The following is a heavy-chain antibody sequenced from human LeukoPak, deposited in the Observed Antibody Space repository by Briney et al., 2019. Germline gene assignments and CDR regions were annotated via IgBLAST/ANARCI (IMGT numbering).Heavy chain of an antibody. D-gene: IGHD5-18*01. CDR2: T. Sequence: TDYAQKFQGRVTIIADESTSTAYMELSSLRSEDTAVYYCARDQGLRGYSYGFYYMDVWGKGTTVTVSS. V-gene: IGHV1-69*01. J-gene: IGHJ6*03. CDR3: ARDQGLRGYSYGFYYMDV.